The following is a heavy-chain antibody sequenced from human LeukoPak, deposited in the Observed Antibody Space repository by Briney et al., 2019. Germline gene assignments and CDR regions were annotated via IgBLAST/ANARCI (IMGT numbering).Heavy chain of an antibody. D-gene: IGHD3-10*01. Sequence: GGSLRLSCAASGFTFSTYEMNWVRQAPGKGLEWVSYISSGSTIYYADSVKGRFTISRDNAKNSLYLQMNSLRAEDTAVYYCPRVDYGSGSYYKSFDYWGQGTLVTVSS. CDR1: GFTFSTYE. CDR3: PRVDYGSGSYYKSFDY. V-gene: IGHV3-48*03. CDR2: ISSGSTI. J-gene: IGHJ4*02.